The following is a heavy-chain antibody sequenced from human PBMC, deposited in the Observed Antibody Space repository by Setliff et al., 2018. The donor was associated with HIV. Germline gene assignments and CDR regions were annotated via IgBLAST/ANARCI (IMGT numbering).Heavy chain of an antibody. V-gene: IGHV4-59*10. CDR3: AREPSPSQWQPLYFDV. J-gene: IGHJ4*02. CDR2: IYTSGIT. CDR1: GGSFSGYY. D-gene: IGHD6-19*01. Sequence: SETLSLTCAVYGGSFSGYYWSWIRQPAGKGLEWIGHIYTSGITNHNPSLKSRVTMSLDTSKEQFSLRLRSVTAADTAIYYCAREPSPSQWQPLYFDVWGRGILVTVSS.